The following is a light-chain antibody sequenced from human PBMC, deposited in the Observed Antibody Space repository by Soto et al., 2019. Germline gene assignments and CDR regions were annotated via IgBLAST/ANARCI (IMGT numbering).Light chain of an antibody. J-gene: IGKJ1*01. Sequence: EIVMTQSPATLSVSPGERATLSCRASQSVSVNSLAWYQQKGGQAPRLLIYAASTRATGVPDRFSGSGSGTDFTLTINRLEPEDFALYYCQQYGSSPPTFGQGTKVDIK. V-gene: IGKV3-20*01. CDR1: QSVSVNS. CDR3: QQYGSSPPT. CDR2: AAS.